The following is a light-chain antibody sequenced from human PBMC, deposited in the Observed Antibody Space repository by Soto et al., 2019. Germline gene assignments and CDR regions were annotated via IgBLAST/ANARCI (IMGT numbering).Light chain of an antibody. CDR3: HQRSNWWT. Sequence: EIVLTQSPATLSLSPGERATLSCGASQSVSNNYLAWYQQKPGLAPRLLIYDASNRAAGIPDRFSGSGSGTDFTLSISRLEPEDFAVYYCHQRSNWWTFGQGTRVEIK. J-gene: IGKJ1*01. CDR2: DAS. V-gene: IGKV3D-20*02. CDR1: QSVSNNY.